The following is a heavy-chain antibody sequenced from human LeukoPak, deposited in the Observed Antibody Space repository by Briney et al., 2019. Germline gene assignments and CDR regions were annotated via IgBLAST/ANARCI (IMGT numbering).Heavy chain of an antibody. D-gene: IGHD3-9*01. CDR1: GGTFSSYA. CDR3: ARVSDILTGSRYDYYFDY. V-gene: IGHV1-69*05. Sequence: SVKVSCKASGGTFSSYATSWVRQAPGQGLEWMGRIIPIFGTANYAQKFQGRVTITTDESTSTAYMELSSLRSEDTAVYYCARVSDILTGSRYDYYFDYWGQGTLVTVSS. J-gene: IGHJ4*02. CDR2: IIPIFGTA.